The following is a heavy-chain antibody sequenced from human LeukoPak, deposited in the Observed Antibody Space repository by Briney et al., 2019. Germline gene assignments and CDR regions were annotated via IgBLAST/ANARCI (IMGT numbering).Heavy chain of an antibody. Sequence: SETLSLTCTVSGGSISTYYWSWIRQPPGKGLEWIGYVYYSGSTNYNPSLMSRVTISVDTSENQFSLKLNSVTAADTAMYYCARGGGTAVAEDYWGQGTLVTVSS. CDR1: GGSISTYY. V-gene: IGHV4-59*01. J-gene: IGHJ4*02. CDR3: ARGGGTAVAEDY. D-gene: IGHD6-19*01. CDR2: VYYSGST.